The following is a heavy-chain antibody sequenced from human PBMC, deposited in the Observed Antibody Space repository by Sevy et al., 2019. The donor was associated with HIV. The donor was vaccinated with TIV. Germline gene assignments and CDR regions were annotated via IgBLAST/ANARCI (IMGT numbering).Heavy chain of an antibody. CDR2: IKQDGSEK. Sequence: GGSLRLSCAASGFTFSSYWMSWVRQAPGKGLEWVANIKQDGSEKYYVDSVKGRFTFSRDNAKNSLYLQMNSLRAEDTAVYYCARDGGYFDWLHYFDYWGQGTLVTVSS. J-gene: IGHJ4*02. CDR3: ARDGGYFDWLHYFDY. CDR1: GFTFSSYW. V-gene: IGHV3-7*01. D-gene: IGHD3-9*01.